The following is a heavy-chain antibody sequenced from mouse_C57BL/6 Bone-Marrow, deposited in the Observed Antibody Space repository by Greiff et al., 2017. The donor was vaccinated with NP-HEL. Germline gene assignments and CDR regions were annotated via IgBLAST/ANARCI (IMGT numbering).Heavy chain of an antibody. CDR3: ARELTTVGATDWYFDV. J-gene: IGHJ1*03. CDR1: GYTFTSYG. CDR2: IYIGNGYT. Sequence: EVKLQESGAELVRPGSSVKMSCKTSGYTFTSYGINWVKQRPGQGLEWIGYIYIGNGYTEYNEKFKGKATLTSDTSSSTAYMQLSSLTSEDSAIYFCARELTTVGATDWYFDVWGTGTTVTVSS. D-gene: IGHD1-1*01. V-gene: IGHV1-58*01.